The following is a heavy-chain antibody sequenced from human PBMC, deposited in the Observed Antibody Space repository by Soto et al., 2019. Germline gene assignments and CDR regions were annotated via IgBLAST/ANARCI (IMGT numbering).Heavy chain of an antibody. V-gene: IGHV3-13*01. CDR1: GFTLRDYY. Sequence: EQLVESGGGLVQPGGSLRLSCAASGFTLRDYYIHWVRQGIGKGLEWVSFLGIAGDTFYAGSVKGRFTISREEAKNSLSIHMNSLRAGDTAVYYCARAAGPGATGTRYFDLWGRGTLITVSS. CDR2: LGIAGDT. CDR3: ARAAGPGATGTRYFDL. J-gene: IGHJ2*01. D-gene: IGHD1-1*01.